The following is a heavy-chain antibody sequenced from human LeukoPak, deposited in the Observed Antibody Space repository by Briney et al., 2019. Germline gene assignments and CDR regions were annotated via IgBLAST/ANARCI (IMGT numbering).Heavy chain of an antibody. CDR3: ASLGGYSYGHTYYFDY. Sequence: GASVKVSCKASGYTFTSYYMHWVRQAPGQGLEWMGIINPSGGSTSYAQKFQGRVTMTRDTSTSTVYMELSGLRSEDTAVYYCASLGGYSYGHTYYFDYWGQGTLVTVSS. J-gene: IGHJ4*02. V-gene: IGHV1-46*01. CDR2: INPSGGST. D-gene: IGHD5-18*01. CDR1: GYTFTSYY.